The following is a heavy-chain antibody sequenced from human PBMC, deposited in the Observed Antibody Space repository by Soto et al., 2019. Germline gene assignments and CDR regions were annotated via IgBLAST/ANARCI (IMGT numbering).Heavy chain of an antibody. D-gene: IGHD3-22*01. CDR3: ARRAWDSYYAIDV. J-gene: IGHJ6*02. V-gene: IGHV3-30*09. CDR2: ISYDGSDK. Sequence: ESGGGEVQPGRSLRLSCAASGFTYTDFALHWVRQAPGKGLEWVAIISYDGSDKYYADSVKGRFAISRDNPKNTLYLEMNSLRPEDTAVYFCARRAWDSYYAIDVWGQGTTVTVFS. CDR1: GFTYTDFA.